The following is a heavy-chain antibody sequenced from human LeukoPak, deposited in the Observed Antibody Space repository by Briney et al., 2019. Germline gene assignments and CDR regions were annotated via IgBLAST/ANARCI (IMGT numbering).Heavy chain of an antibody. CDR1: GFTFSDYY. CDR3: ARDGSRSWSLNTWFDP. V-gene: IGHV3-11*04. D-gene: IGHD6-13*01. Sequence: GGSLRLSCAASGFTFSDYYMTWIRQAPGKGLERVAYITNSGSILFYADSVKGRFTISRDNAKNSLFLQMNCLRAEDTAVYYCARDGSRSWSLNTWFDPWGQGSQVTVSS. CDR2: ITNSGSIL. J-gene: IGHJ5*02.